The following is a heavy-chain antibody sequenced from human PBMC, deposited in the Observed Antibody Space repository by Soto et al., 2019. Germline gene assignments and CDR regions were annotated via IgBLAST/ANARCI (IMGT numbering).Heavy chain of an antibody. D-gene: IGHD3-16*01. V-gene: IGHV3-7*03. J-gene: IGHJ3*02. CDR3: ARDLGDDAFDI. CDR1: GFTFSSYW. CDR2: IKQDGSEK. Sequence: EVQLVESGGGLVQPGGSLRLSCAASGFTFSSYWMSWVRQAPGKGLEWVANIKQDGSEKYYVDSVKGRFTISRDNAKNSLYLQMNNLRAEDTAVYYCARDLGDDAFDIWGQGTMVTVSS.